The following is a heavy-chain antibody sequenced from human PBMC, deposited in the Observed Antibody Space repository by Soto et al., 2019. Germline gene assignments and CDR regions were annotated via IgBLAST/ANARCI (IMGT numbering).Heavy chain of an antibody. CDR1: GGSFTSNNW. J-gene: IGHJ4*02. D-gene: IGHD1-7*01. CDR2: IYRTGST. Sequence: QVQLLESGPGLVKPSGTLSLTCDVSGGSFTSNNWWTWVRQPPGQGLEWIGEIYRTGSTNYNPSLKSRVTISLDKSENQFSLKVTSLTAADTAVYYCASRDPGTSVDYWGQGTLVTVSS. V-gene: IGHV4-4*02. CDR3: ASRDPGTSVDY.